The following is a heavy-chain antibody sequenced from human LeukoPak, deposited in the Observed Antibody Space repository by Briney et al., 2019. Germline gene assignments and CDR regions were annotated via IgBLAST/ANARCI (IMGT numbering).Heavy chain of an antibody. J-gene: IGHJ3*02. Sequence: PSETLSLTCTVSGGSISSYYWSWIRQPPGKGLEWIGYIYYGGSTNYNPSLKSRVTISVDTSKNQFSLKLSSVTAADTAVYYCARTAYCGGDCPDDAFDIWGQGTMVTVSS. CDR2: IYYGGST. CDR3: ARTAYCGGDCPDDAFDI. V-gene: IGHV4-59*01. D-gene: IGHD2-21*01. CDR1: GGSISSYY.